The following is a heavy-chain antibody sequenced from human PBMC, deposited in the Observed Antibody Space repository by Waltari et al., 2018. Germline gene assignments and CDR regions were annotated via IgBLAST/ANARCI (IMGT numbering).Heavy chain of an antibody. CDR2: IISSSSSK. V-gene: IGHV3-48*04. CDR3: TRGAFDS. CDR1: GFTFSKYS. Sequence: EVQLVESGGGLVQPGGSLRLSCVASGFTFSKYSMNWVRQAPGKGLEWVSIIISSSSSKEYADSVEGRFTVSRDNAKNTLYLQMNNLRAEDTAVYYCTRGAFDSWGQGTLVTVSS. J-gene: IGHJ4*02.